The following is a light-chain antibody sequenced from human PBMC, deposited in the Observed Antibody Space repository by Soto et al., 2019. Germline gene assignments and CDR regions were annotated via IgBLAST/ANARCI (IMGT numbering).Light chain of an antibody. CDR1: QSITTW. V-gene: IGKV1-5*01. CDR2: DAS. CDR3: QQYNDYWT. Sequence: DIQMTQSPSTLSASVGDRVVITCLASQSITTWLSWYPQKPCKAPKLLIYDASSLESGFPSRFSGSGSGTEFTLTISSRQPADFAASYCQQYNDYWTFGQGTKVDIK. J-gene: IGKJ1*01.